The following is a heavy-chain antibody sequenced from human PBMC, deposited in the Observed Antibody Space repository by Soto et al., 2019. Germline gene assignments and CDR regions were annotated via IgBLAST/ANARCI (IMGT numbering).Heavy chain of an antibody. CDR2: IYSGGST. V-gene: IGHV3-53*01. CDR3: ARDARNSPTYYDFCSGPYGMDV. Sequence: GGSLRLSCAASGFTVSSNYMSWVRQAPGKGLEWVSVIYSGGSTYCADSVKGRFTISRDNSKNTLYLQMKSLSAEDTAVYYCARDARNSPTYYDFCSGPYGMDVWGQGTTVTVSS. D-gene: IGHD3-3*01. J-gene: IGHJ6*02. CDR1: GFTVSSNY.